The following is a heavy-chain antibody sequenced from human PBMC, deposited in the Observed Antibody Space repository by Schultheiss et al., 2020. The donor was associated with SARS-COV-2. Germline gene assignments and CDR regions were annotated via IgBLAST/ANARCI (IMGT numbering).Heavy chain of an antibody. Sequence: SETLSLTCTVSGGSISSSSYYWSWIRQPPGKGLEWIGYIYYSGSTNYNPSLKSRVTISVDTSKNQFSLKLSSVTAADTAVYYCARAYSSSYYYYYMDVWGKGTTVTVSS. CDR2: IYYSGST. CDR3: ARAYSSSYYYYYMDV. CDR1: GGSISSSSYY. J-gene: IGHJ6*03. V-gene: IGHV4-61*01. D-gene: IGHD6-6*01.